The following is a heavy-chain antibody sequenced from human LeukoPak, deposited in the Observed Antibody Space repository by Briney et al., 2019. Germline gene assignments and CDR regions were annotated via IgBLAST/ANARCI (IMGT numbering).Heavy chain of an antibody. V-gene: IGHV3-23*01. D-gene: IGHD2-2*01. Sequence: HPGGSLRLSCAASGFTFSSYAMSRVRQAPGKGLEWVSAISGSGGSTYYADSVKGRFTISRDNSKNTLYLQMNSLRAEDTAVYYCAKALGIAVVPVDYWDQGTLVTVSS. J-gene: IGHJ4*02. CDR2: ISGSGGST. CDR3: AKALGIAVVPVDY. CDR1: GFTFSSYA.